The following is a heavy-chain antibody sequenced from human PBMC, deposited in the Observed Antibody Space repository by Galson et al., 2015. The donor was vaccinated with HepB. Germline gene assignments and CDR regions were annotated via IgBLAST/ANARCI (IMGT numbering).Heavy chain of an antibody. J-gene: IGHJ4*02. Sequence: SCKASGYTFTSYYMHWVRQAPGQGLEWMGIINPSGGSTSYAQKFQGRVTMTRDTSTSTVYMELSSLRSEDTAVYYCARDQNYDSSGYGALDLGYWGQGTLVTVSS. CDR3: ARDQNYDSSGYGALDLGY. CDR2: INPSGGST. V-gene: IGHV1-46*03. CDR1: GYTFTSYY. D-gene: IGHD3-22*01.